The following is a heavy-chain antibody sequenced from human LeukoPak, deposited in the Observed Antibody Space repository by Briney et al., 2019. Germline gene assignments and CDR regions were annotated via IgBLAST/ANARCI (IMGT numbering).Heavy chain of an antibody. CDR2: IYYSGST. CDR3: ARGWATDAFDI. Sequence: KPSETLSLTCTVSGGSISSYYWSWIRQPPGKGLEWIGYIYYSGSTNYNPPLKSRVTISVDTSKNQFSLKLSSVTAADTAVYYCARGWATDAFDIWGQGTMVTVSS. V-gene: IGHV4-59*01. CDR1: GGSISSYY. D-gene: IGHD5-12*01. J-gene: IGHJ3*02.